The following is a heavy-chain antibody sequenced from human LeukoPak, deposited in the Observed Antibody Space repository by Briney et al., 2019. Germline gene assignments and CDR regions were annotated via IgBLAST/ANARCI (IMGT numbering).Heavy chain of an antibody. J-gene: IGHJ3*02. CDR2: INHSGST. V-gene: IGHV4-30-2*01. D-gene: IGHD2-15*01. CDR1: GGSISSGGYS. Sequence: SQTLSLTCAVSGGSISSGGYSWSWIRQPPGKGLEWIGEINHSGSTNYNPSLKSRVTISVDTSKNQFSLRLSSVTAAGTAVYYCARKPGYCSGGSCYSGPKSLARAFDIWGQGTMVTVSS. CDR3: ARKPGYCSGGSCYSGPKSLARAFDI.